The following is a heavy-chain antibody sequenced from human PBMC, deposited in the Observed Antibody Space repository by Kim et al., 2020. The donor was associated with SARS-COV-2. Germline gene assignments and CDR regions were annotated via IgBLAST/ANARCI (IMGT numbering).Heavy chain of an antibody. CDR3: ARDTWSRLRGLTYSYYGMDG. CDR1: GFTFSSCA. J-gene: IGHJ6*02. Sequence: GGSLRLSCAASGFTFSSCAIHWVRQAPGKGLEWVAVISYDGSNKNYADSVKGRFTISRDNSKNTLYLQMNSLRAEDTALYYCARDTWSRLRGLTYSYYGMDGWGQGATVTVFS. CDR2: ISYDGSNK. V-gene: IGHV3-30-3*01. D-gene: IGHD3-10*01.